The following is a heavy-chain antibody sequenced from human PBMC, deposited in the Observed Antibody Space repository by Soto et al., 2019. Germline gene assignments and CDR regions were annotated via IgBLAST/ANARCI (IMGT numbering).Heavy chain of an antibody. CDR1: GYTFTDYC. J-gene: IGHJ5*02. D-gene: IGHD3-10*01. CDR3: TRDLSPLTSGRAGRDWFDP. V-gene: IGHV1-2*02. Sequence: QVQLVQSGAEVKKSGASVKVSCKASGYTFTDYCIHWVRQAPGQGLEWMGLINPNGGATNYAQRFKARVTMTRDTYINTAYMELSGLRSDDTSVYFCTRDLSPLTSGRAGRDWFDPWGQGTLVTVSS. CDR2: INPNGGAT.